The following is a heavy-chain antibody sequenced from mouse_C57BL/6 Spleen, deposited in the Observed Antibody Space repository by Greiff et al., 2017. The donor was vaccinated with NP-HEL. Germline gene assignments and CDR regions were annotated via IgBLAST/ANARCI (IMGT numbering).Heavy chain of an antibody. J-gene: IGHJ4*01. V-gene: IGHV1-9*01. D-gene: IGHD1-2*01. CDR1: GYTFTGYW. Sequence: VQLQQSGAELMKPGASVKLSCKATGYTFTGYWIEWVKQRPGHGLEWIGEILPGSGSTNYNEKFKGKATFTADTSCNTAYMQLSSLTTEDSAIYYCARPSSAYDGDYYAMDYWGQGTSVTVSS. CDR3: ARPSSAYDGDYYAMDY. CDR2: ILPGSGST.